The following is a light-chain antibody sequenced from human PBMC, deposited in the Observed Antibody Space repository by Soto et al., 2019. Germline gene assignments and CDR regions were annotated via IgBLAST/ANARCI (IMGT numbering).Light chain of an antibody. J-gene: IGKJ5*01. V-gene: IGKV3-15*01. CDR2: GAS. Sequence: EIVLTQSPAILSVSPWESARVSCRASQSISRSLAWYQQKPGQAPRLLIYGASTRATGIPARFSGSGSGTEFTLTISSLQSEDFAVYYCQQYNNWPPITFGQGTRLEIK. CDR3: QQYNNWPPIT. CDR1: QSISRS.